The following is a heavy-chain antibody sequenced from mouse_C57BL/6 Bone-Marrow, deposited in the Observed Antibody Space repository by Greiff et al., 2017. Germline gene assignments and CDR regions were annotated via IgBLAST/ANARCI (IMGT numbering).Heavy chain of an antibody. Sequence: EVHLVESGPGLVKPSQSLSLTCSVTGYSITSGYYWNWIRQFPGNKLEWMGYISYDGSNNYNPSLKNRISITRDTSKNQFFLKLNSVTTEDTATYYCAREKAITTPVDYFDYWGQGTTLTVSS. CDR3: AREKAITTPVDYFDY. CDR1: GYSITSGYY. CDR2: ISYDGSN. V-gene: IGHV3-6*01. D-gene: IGHD1-1*01. J-gene: IGHJ2*01.